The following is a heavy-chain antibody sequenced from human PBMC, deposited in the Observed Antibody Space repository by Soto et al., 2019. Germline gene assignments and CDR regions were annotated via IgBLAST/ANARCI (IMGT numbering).Heavy chain of an antibody. CDR2: VTSSSSST. V-gene: IGHV3-21*01. CDR1: GFTFNRYS. Sequence: GGSLRLSCAASGFTFNRYSMNWVRQAPGKGLEWVSSVTSSSSSTLYADSVKGRFTISRDDAKDSLFLQMNSLRADDTAVYYCARGVLYYDFWSGYYTSPHWFDPWGQGTLVTVSS. CDR3: ARGVLYYDFWSGYYTSPHWFDP. D-gene: IGHD3-3*01. J-gene: IGHJ5*02.